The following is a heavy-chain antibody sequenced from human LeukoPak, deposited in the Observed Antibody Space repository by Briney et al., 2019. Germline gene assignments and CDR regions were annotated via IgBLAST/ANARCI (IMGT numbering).Heavy chain of an antibody. J-gene: IGHJ4*02. CDR2: IYYSGST. D-gene: IGHD1-26*01. V-gene: IGHV4-34*01. CDR3: ARAGFRKWELPGY. Sequence: SETLSLTCAVYGGSFSGYYWSWIRQPPGKGLEWIGSIYYSGSTYYNPSLKSRVTISVDTSKNQFSLKLSSVTAADTAVYYCARAGFRKWELPGYWGQGTLVTVSS. CDR1: GGSFSGYY.